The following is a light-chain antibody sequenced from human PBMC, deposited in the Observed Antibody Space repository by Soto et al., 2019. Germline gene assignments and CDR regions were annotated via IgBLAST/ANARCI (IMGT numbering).Light chain of an antibody. CDR1: QSISSW. CDR3: QQSYSTPIT. Sequence: EIQMTQSPSTLPASVGDTVTITCRASQSISSWLAWYQQKPGKAPKLLIYGASSLESGVPSRFSGSGSGTDFTLTISSLQPEDFATYYCQQSYSTPITFGQGTRLEIK. CDR2: GAS. V-gene: IGKV1-5*01. J-gene: IGKJ5*01.